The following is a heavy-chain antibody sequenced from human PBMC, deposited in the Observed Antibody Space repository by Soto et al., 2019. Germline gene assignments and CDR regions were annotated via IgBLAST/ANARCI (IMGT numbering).Heavy chain of an antibody. CDR1: GFTFSSYA. CDR3: ARGRGHGDFYNWFDP. D-gene: IGHD4-17*01. Sequence: QVQLVESGGGVVQPGRSLRLSCAASGFTFSSYAMHWVRQAPGKGLKWVAVISYDGSNKYYADSVKGRFTISRDNSKNTLYLQMNSLRAEDTAVYYCARGRGHGDFYNWFDPWGQGTLVTVSS. V-gene: IGHV3-30-3*01. CDR2: ISYDGSNK. J-gene: IGHJ5*02.